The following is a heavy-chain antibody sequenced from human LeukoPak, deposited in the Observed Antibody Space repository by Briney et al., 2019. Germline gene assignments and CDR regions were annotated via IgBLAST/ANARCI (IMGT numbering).Heavy chain of an antibody. Sequence: SVKVSCKASGGTFSSYAISWVRQAPGQGLEWMGGIIPIFGTANYAQKFQGRVTITADESTSTAYMELSSLRSEDTAMYYCARTKWEVHSSSGGGWFDPWGQGTLVTVSS. CDR1: GGTFSSYA. J-gene: IGHJ5*02. CDR2: IIPIFGTA. V-gene: IGHV1-69*01. CDR3: ARTKWEVHSSSGGGWFDP. D-gene: IGHD6-13*01.